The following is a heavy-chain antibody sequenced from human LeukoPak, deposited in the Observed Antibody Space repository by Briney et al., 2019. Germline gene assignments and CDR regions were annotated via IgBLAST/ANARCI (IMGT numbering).Heavy chain of an antibody. CDR2: IYENGSTT. J-gene: IGHJ4*02. Sequence: GGSLRLSCVGSGFTFRSHAMSWVRQAPEKGLEFVSGIYENGSTTYYADSVKGRFSISRDNSKNTLYLQMDSLRGEDTAVYYCAKDFRIGYSAHFDYWGQGALVTVSS. V-gene: IGHV3-23*01. CDR3: AKDFRIGYSAHFDY. CDR1: GFTFRSHA. D-gene: IGHD2-21*01.